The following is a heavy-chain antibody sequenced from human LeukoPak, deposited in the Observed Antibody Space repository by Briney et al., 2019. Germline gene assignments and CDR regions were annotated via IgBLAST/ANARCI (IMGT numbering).Heavy chain of an antibody. CDR2: IYYSGST. CDR1: GGSISSYY. J-gene: IGHJ3*02. CDR3: ARVNTAMGMDDAFDI. V-gene: IGHV4-59*01. Sequence: PSETLSLTCTVSGGSISSYYWSWIRQPPGKGLEWIGCIYYSGSTNHNPSLKSRVTISVDTSKNQFSLKLSSVTAADTAVYYCARVNTAMGMDDAFDIWGQGTMVTVSS. D-gene: IGHD5-18*01.